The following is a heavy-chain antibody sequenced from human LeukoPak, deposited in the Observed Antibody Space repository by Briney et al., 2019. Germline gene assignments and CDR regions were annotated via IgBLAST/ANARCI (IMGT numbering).Heavy chain of an antibody. CDR2: ITGSGDST. V-gene: IGHV3-23*01. CDR1: GFTFSSNA. J-gene: IGHJ4*01. CDR3: GKERYGSSSVVDY. D-gene: IGHD6-6*01. Sequence: GGSLRLSCAASGFTFSSNAMNWVRQAPGKGLEWVSGITGSGDSTYYADSVEGRFTISRDNSKNTVYLQMNSLRVEDTAVYHCGKERYGSSSVVDYWGHGTLVTVSS.